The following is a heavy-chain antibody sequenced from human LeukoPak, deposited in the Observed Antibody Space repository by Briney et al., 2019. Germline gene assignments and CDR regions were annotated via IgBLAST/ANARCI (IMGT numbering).Heavy chain of an antibody. CDR2: ISYDGSNK. D-gene: IGHD6-13*01. V-gene: IGHV3-30-3*01. Sequence: GRSLRLSCAASGFTFSSYAMHWVRQAPGEGLEWVAVISYDGSNKYYADSVKGRFTISRDNSKNTLYLQMNSLRAEDTAVYYCARDTDSSSWYGTLDPWGQGTLATVSS. J-gene: IGHJ5*02. CDR1: GFTFSSYA. CDR3: ARDTDSSSWYGTLDP.